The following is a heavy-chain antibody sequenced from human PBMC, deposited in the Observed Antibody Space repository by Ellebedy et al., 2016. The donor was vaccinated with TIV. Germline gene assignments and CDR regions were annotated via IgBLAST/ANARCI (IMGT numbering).Heavy chain of an antibody. V-gene: IGHV3-21*01. J-gene: IGHJ4*02. D-gene: IGHD6-6*01. Sequence: GESLKISCAASGFTFSSYSMNWVRQAPGKGLEWVSSISSSSSYIYYADSVKGRFTISRDNAKNSLYLQMNSLRAEDTAVYYCARYSSSSGFDYWGQGTLVTVSS. CDR2: ISSSSSYI. CDR3: ARYSSSSGFDY. CDR1: GFTFSSYS.